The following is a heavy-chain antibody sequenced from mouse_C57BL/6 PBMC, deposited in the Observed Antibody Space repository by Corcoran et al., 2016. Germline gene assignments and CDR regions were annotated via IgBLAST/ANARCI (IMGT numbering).Heavy chain of an antibody. V-gene: IGHV1-80*01. J-gene: IGHJ3*01. D-gene: IGHD2-2*01. CDR3: EREGLRGFAY. CDR2: IYPGDGDT. Sequence: QVQLKQSGAELVKPGASVKISCKASGYAFSSYWMNWVKQRPGKGLEGIGQIYPGDGDTNYNGKFKGKATLTAYKSSSTAYMQLSSLTSEDSAVYFCEREGLRGFAYWGQGTLVTVSA. CDR1: GYAFSSYW.